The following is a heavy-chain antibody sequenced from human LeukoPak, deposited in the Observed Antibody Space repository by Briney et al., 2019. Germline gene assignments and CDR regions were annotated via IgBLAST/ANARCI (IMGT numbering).Heavy chain of an antibody. V-gene: IGHV4-34*01. Sequence: SETLSLTCAVYGGSFSGYYWSWIRQPPGKGLEWIGEINHSGSTNYNPSLKSRVTISVDTSKNQFSLKLSPVTAADTAVYYCARHPTKWELRLSLDYWGQGTLVTVSS. CDR3: ARHPTKWELRLSLDY. J-gene: IGHJ4*02. D-gene: IGHD1-26*01. CDR2: INHSGST. CDR1: GGSFSGYY.